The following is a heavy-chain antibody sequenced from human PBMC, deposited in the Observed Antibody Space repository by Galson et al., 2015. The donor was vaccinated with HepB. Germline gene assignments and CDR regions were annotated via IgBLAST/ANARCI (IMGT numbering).Heavy chain of an antibody. CDR2: IIPIFATA. D-gene: IGHD6-13*01. V-gene: IGHV1-69*13. J-gene: IGHJ4*02. CDR3: AREHIAPAGLDY. Sequence: SVKVSCKASGGTFSSYAINWVRQAPGQGLEWMGRIIPIFATANSAQKFQGRVTITADESTSTAYMELSSLRSEDTAVYYCAREHIAPAGLDYWGQGTLVTVSS. CDR1: GGTFSSYA.